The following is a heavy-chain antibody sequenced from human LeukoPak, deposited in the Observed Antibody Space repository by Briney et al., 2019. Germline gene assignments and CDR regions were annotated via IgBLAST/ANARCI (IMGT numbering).Heavy chain of an antibody. CDR2: MSGSGGGT. CDR3: ARYHYYNSGSYLY. Sequence: PGGSLRLSCAASGFTFSTYAMSWVRQAPGKGLEWVSAMSGSGGGTYYADSVKGRFTISRDNSQNTLYLQVNSLGAEDTAVYYCARYHYYNSGSYLYWGQGTLVTVSS. CDR1: GFTFSTYA. V-gene: IGHV3-23*01. D-gene: IGHD3-10*01. J-gene: IGHJ4*02.